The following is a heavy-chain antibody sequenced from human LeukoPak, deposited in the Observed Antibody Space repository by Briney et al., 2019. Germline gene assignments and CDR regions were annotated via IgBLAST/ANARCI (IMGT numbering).Heavy chain of an antibody. CDR3: AKAAGENTDY. CDR1: GFTFSSNS. D-gene: IGHD4-17*01. V-gene: IGHV3-53*01. J-gene: IGHJ4*02. CDR2: IYSDNT. Sequence: GGSLRLSCTVSGFTFSSNSMSWVRQAPGKGLEWVSFIYSDNTHYSDSVKGRFTISRDNSKNTLYLQMNSLRAEGTAVYYCAKAAGENTDYWGQGTLVTVSS.